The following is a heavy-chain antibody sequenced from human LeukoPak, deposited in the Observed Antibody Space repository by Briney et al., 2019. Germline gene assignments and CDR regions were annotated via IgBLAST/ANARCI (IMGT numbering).Heavy chain of an antibody. CDR2: IYHSGST. Sequence: SEILSLTCAVSGGSISSGGYSWSWIRQPPGKGLEWIGYIYHSGSTYYNPSLKSRVTISVDRSKNQFSLKLSSVTAADTAVYYCARAEQGGSGSYLIDYWGQGTLVTVSS. V-gene: IGHV4-30-2*01. D-gene: IGHD3-10*01. CDR1: GGSISSGGYS. J-gene: IGHJ4*02. CDR3: ARAEQGGSGSYLIDY.